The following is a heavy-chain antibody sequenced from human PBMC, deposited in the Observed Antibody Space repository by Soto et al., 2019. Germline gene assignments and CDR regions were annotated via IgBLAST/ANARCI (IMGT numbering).Heavy chain of an antibody. Sequence: QVQLVQSGAEVKKPGASVKVSCKASGYTFTSYDINWVRQATGQGLEWMGWMNPNSGNTGYAQKFQGRVTMTRNTSISTAYMELSSLRPEDTAVYYFARERSAAGTGWFDPWGQGTLVTVSS. J-gene: IGHJ5*02. D-gene: IGHD6-13*01. CDR3: ARERSAAGTGWFDP. CDR2: MNPNSGNT. CDR1: GYTFTSYD. V-gene: IGHV1-8*01.